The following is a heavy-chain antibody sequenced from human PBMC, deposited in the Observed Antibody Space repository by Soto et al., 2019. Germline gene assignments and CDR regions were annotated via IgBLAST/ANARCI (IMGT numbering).Heavy chain of an antibody. CDR2: IKSKTDGGTT. V-gene: IGHV3-15*07. CDR1: GFTFSNAW. J-gene: IGHJ3*02. D-gene: IGHD3-22*01. Sequence: GGYLRLSCAASGFTFSNAWMNWVRQAPGKGLEWVGRIKSKTDGGTTDYAAPVKGRFTISRDDSKNTLYLQMNSLKTEDTAVYYCTTACRDSSGYACAFDIWGQGTMVTVSS. CDR3: TTACRDSSGYACAFDI.